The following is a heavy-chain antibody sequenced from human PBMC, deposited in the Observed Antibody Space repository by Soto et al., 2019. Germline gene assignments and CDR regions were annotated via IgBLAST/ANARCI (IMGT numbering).Heavy chain of an antibody. D-gene: IGHD3-10*01. CDR2: ISGTGDTK. J-gene: IGHJ6*02. CDR1: GLFFSYYY. CDR3: AIGGGQIYYKGLDV. V-gene: IGHV3-11*01. Sequence: PGGSLRLSCAASGLFFSYYYFSWIRQAPGKGLECVAYISGTGDTKYYADSVKGRFTISRDNTKNSLYLQVNSLRAEDAAVYYCAIGGGQIYYKGLDVWGQGTTVTVSS.